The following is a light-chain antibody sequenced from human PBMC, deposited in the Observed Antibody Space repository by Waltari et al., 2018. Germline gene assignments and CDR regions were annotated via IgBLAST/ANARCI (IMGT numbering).Light chain of an antibody. Sequence: QSALTQPRSVSGSPGQPVTITCTGTSSDVGGYDYVSWYQQHPGKAPNLMIYDVTKRPSGVPARCSGSKSGNTASLTVSGLQTEDEADYYCCSFAASYTSYVIFGGGTKLTVL. J-gene: IGLJ2*01. CDR1: SSDVGGYDY. CDR2: DVT. V-gene: IGLV2-11*01. CDR3: CSFAASYTSYVI.